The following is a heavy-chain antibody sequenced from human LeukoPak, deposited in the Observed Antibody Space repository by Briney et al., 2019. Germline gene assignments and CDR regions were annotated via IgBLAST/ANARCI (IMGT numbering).Heavy chain of an antibody. CDR1: GGSISSYY. Sequence: SETLSLTCTVSGGSISSYYWSWIRQPPGKGLEWIGDTYYSGSTNYNPSLQGRVTISVDTSKNQFSLKLSSVTAADTAVYYCARGLGTIKGLLRYFDWSSRSDYMDVWGKGTTVTVSS. D-gene: IGHD3-9*01. CDR3: ARGLGTIKGLLRYFDWSSRSDYMDV. V-gene: IGHV4-59*01. J-gene: IGHJ6*03. CDR2: TYYSGST.